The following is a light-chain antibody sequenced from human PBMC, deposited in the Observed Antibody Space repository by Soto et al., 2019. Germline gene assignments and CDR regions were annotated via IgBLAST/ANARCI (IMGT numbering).Light chain of an antibody. V-gene: IGLV2-8*01. CDR1: SSDVGGYNY. CDR2: EVS. J-gene: IGLJ1*01. CDR3: SSYAGSNNFGV. Sequence: QSVLTQPPSASGSPGQSVTISCTGTSSDVGGYNYVSWYQQHPGKAPKLMIYEVSKRPSGVPDRFSGSKSDNTASLTVSGLQAEDEADYYCSSYAGSNNFGVFGTGTKVTV.